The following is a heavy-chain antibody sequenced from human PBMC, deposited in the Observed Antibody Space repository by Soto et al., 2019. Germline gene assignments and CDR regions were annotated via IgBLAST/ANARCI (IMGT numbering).Heavy chain of an antibody. D-gene: IGHD4-17*01. Sequence: SSETLSLTCTVSGGSVSSGTHYWSWIRQPPGKGLEWIGYIYYSGSTKYNPSLKSRVTISVDTSKNQFSLKLSSVTAADTAVYYCARGYGDPTRPGDTKFDPWGQGTLVTVSS. CDR3: ARGYGDPTRPGDTKFDP. CDR1: GGSVSSGTHY. J-gene: IGHJ5*02. CDR2: IYYSGST. V-gene: IGHV4-61*01.